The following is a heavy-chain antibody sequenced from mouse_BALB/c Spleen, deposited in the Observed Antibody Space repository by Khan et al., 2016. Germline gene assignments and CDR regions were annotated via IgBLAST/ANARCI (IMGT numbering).Heavy chain of an antibody. CDR1: GYSIISGYS. CDR2: IHYSGST. D-gene: IGHD2-2*01. Sequence: EVQLQESGPDLVKPSQSLSLTCTVTGYSIISGYSWHWIRQFPGNKLEWMAYIHYSGSTNYNPSLKSRISLTRDTSKNRFILKWNSVTTEDTATYYCAGVTTGDYFDYWGQGTTLTVSS. CDR3: AGVTTGDYFDY. J-gene: IGHJ2*01. V-gene: IGHV3-1*02.